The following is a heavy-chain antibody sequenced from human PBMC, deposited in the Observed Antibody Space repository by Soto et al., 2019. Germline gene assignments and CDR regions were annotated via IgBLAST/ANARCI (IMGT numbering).Heavy chain of an antibody. Sequence: ASETLSLTCTVSGGSISSGDYYWSWIRQPPGKGLEWIGYIYYGGSTYYNPSLKSRVTISVDTSKNQFSLNLRSVTAADSGVYYCAKLVRDDVRRSDLDHWGQGTLVTVSS. CDR1: GGSISSGDYY. CDR3: AKLVRDDVRRSDLDH. V-gene: IGHV4-30-4*01. D-gene: IGHD3-10*02. J-gene: IGHJ4*02. CDR2: IYYGGST.